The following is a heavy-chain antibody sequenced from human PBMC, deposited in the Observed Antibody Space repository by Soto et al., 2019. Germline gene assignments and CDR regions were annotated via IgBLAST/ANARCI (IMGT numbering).Heavy chain of an antibody. CDR2: IVVGSGNT. CDR1: GFTFTSSA. V-gene: IGHV1-58*02. Sequence: SVKVSCKASGFTFTSSAMQWVRQARGQRLEWIGWIVVGSGNTNYAQKFQERVTITRDMSTSTAYMELSSLRSEDTAVYYCAAAHYGSGSPRRYFDYWGQGTLVTVSS. J-gene: IGHJ4*02. D-gene: IGHD3-10*01. CDR3: AAAHYGSGSPRRYFDY.